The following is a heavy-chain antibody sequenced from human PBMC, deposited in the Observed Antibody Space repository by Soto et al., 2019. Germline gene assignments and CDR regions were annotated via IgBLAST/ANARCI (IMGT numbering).Heavy chain of an antibody. J-gene: IGHJ4*02. D-gene: IGHD3-9*01. Sequence: SETLSLTCTVSGGSISSYYWSWIRQPPGKGLEWIGYIYYSGSTNYNPSLKSRVTISVDTSKNQFSLKLSSVTAADTAVYYCARGAILRYFDWLSINYFDYWGQGTLVTVSS. CDR2: IYYSGST. CDR1: GGSISSYY. V-gene: IGHV4-59*01. CDR3: ARGAILRYFDWLSINYFDY.